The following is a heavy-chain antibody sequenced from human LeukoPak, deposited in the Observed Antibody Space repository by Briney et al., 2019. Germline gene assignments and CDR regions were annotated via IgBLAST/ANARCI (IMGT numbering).Heavy chain of an antibody. CDR3: ARHIEVAVYYFDY. D-gene: IGHD6-13*01. J-gene: IGHJ4*02. CDR1: GYTFADYY. Sequence: ASVKVSCKASGYTFADYYLHWVRQAPGQGLEWMGWINPNSGGTIYAQKFRGRVTKTRDTSITTAYLDLSRLRSDDSAVYYCARHIEVAVYYFDYWGQGALVTVSS. CDR2: INPNSGGT. V-gene: IGHV1-2*02.